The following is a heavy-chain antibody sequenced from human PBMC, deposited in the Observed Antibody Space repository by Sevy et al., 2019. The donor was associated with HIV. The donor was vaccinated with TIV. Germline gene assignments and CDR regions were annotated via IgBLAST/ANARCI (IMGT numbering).Heavy chain of an antibody. J-gene: IGHJ4*02. CDR2: FDPEDGET. V-gene: IGHV1-24*01. D-gene: IGHD3-22*01. Sequence: ASVKVSCRVSGYTLTELSMHWVRQAPGKGLEWMGRFDPEDGETIYAQRFQGRVTLTEDISTDTAYMELSSLRSEDSAVYYYAATREYYSDNSGYLDFWGQGTLVTVSS. CDR3: AATREYYSDNSGYLDF. CDR1: GYTLTELS.